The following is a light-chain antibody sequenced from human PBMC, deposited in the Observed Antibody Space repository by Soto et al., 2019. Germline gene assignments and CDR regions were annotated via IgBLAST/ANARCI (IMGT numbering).Light chain of an antibody. V-gene: IGKV3-15*01. J-gene: IGKJ4*01. CDR1: QNVNSN. CDR2: DAS. CDR3: QQYNNLPLT. Sequence: EIVMTQSPATLSVSPGERATLSCRASQNVNSNLAWYQQKPGQAPRLLIYDASTRATAIPARFSGSGSGTDFTLTISSLQSEDFAVYYCQQYNNLPLTFGGGTKVEIK.